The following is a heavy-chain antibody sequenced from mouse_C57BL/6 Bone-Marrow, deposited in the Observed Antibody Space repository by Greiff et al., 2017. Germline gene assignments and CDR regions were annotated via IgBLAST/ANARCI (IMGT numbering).Heavy chain of an antibody. CDR1: GFTFTDYY. Sequence: EVKLVESGGGLVQPGGSLSLSCAASGFTFTDYYMSWVRQPPGKALEWLGFIRNKDNGYTTEYSASVKGRFTISRDNSQSILYLQMNALRAEDRSTCDCARNGYYSRDYWGQGTSVTVSS. CDR2: IRNKDNGYTT. J-gene: IGHJ4*01. CDR3: ARNGYYSRDY. V-gene: IGHV7-3*01.